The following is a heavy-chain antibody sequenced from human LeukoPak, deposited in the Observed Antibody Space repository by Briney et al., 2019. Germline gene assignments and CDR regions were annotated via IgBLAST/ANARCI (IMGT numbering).Heavy chain of an antibody. CDR3: VYGGSYYVA. CDR2: ITASSTAI. Sequence: GGSLRLSCAASGFTFSTFAMIWVRQPPGKGLEWVSSITASSTAIYSADSVKGRFTISRDNAKNSLYLQMNSLRAEDTAVYYCVYGGSYYVAWGQGTLVTVSS. CDR1: GFTFSTFA. J-gene: IGHJ5*02. V-gene: IGHV3-21*01. D-gene: IGHD1-26*01.